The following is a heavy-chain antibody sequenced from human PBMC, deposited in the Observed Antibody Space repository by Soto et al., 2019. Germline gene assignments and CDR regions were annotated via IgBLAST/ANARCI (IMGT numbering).Heavy chain of an antibody. CDR2: IYHSGST. D-gene: IGHD5-12*01. CDR3: ARGSGYVVYYYMDV. V-gene: IGHV4-59*01. CDR1: GGSISSYY. J-gene: IGHJ6*03. Sequence: SETLSLTCTVSGGSISSYYWSWIRQPPGKGLEWIGYIYHSGSTNYNPSLKSRVTISVDTSKNQFSLKLSSVTAADTAVYYCARGSGYVVYYYMDVWGKGTTVTAP.